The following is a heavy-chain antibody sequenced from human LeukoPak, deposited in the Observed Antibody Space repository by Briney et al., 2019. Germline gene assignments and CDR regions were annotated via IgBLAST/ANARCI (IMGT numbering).Heavy chain of an antibody. J-gene: IGHJ6*03. CDR1: GFTFSSYG. CDR3: AKDQYQLLLSYYHMDV. D-gene: IGHD2-2*01. Sequence: GESLRRSCAASGFTFSSYGMHWVRQAPGKGLEWVAFIRYDGSHKYYADSVTGRFTLSRDNSKNTLFLQMNSMRPEDTAVYYCAKDQYQLLLSYYHMDVWGKGTTVTVSS. CDR2: IRYDGSHK. V-gene: IGHV3-30*02.